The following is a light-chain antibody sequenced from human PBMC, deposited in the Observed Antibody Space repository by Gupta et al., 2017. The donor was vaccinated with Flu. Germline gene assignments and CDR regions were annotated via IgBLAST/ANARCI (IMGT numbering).Light chain of an antibody. CDR1: QTVIHN. J-gene: IGKJ2*01. V-gene: IGKV3-15*01. CDR2: GAS. Sequence: DIVLTQSPATLSVSPGERATLSCRASQTVIHNLAWYQQKPGQAPRLLFSGASTRAAGVPARFIGRGSGTEFTLTISSLQSEDFAVYYCQQHNNWPPVTFGQGTKMEIK. CDR3: QQHNNWPPVT.